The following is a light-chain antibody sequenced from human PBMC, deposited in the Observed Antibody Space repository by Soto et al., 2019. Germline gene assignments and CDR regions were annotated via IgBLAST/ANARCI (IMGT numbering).Light chain of an antibody. J-gene: IGKJ3*01. V-gene: IGKV1-33*01. Sequence: DVQMTQSPSSLSASVRDRVTITCQAGQDIRKYLNWYQQKPGKAPKLLICDASNLEPGVPSRFSGSGSGTDFAFTISSLQPEDIGIYYCQQYDNLPFTFGPGTKVDIK. CDR2: DAS. CDR3: QQYDNLPFT. CDR1: QDIRKY.